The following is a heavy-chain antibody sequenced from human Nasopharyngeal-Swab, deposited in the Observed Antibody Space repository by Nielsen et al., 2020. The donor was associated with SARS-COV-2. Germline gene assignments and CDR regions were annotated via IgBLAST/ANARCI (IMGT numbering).Heavy chain of an antibody. CDR1: EFTFSSNW. J-gene: IGHJ6*02. D-gene: IGHD3-3*01. CDR2: INSDGSST. CDR3: ARYFPRPLDFWNHLSVSHLLYYYGMDV. Sequence: GGSLRPSCAASEFTFSSNWRHWVAKAQGKGLGGVSRINSDGSSTSYADSAKGRFTISRDNAKNTLYLQMNSLRAEDTAVCYCARYFPRPLDFWNHLSVSHLLYYYGMDVWGQGTTVTVSS. V-gene: IGHV3-74*01.